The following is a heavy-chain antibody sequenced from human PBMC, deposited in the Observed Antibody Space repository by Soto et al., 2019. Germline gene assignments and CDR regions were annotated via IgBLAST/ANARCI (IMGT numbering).Heavy chain of an antibody. J-gene: IGHJ4*02. D-gene: IGHD3-22*01. CDR2: IYPGDSDT. CDR1: GYSFTSYW. CDR3: ARHAFSYYYDSSVSNLDY. V-gene: IGHV5-51*01. Sequence: PGESLKISCQGSGYSFTSYWIGWVRQMPGKGLEWMGVIYPGDSDTRYSPSFQGQVTISADKSISTAYLQWSSLKASDTAMYYCARHAFSYYYDSSVSNLDYWGQGTLVTVSS.